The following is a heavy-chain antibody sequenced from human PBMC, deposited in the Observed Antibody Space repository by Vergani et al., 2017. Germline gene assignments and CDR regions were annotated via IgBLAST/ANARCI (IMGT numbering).Heavy chain of an antibody. J-gene: IGHJ4*02. CDR3: ARGQLTVAGTRGIDY. CDR2: IYTSGST. V-gene: IGHV4-4*07. CDR1: GGSISSYY. Sequence: QVQLQESGPGLVKPSETLSLTCTVSGGSISSYYWSWIRQPAGKGLGWIGRIYTSGSTNYNPSLKSRVTITVDTSKSQFSLKLSCVTAADTAVYYCARGQLTVAGTRGIDYWGQGTLVTVSS. D-gene: IGHD6-19*01.